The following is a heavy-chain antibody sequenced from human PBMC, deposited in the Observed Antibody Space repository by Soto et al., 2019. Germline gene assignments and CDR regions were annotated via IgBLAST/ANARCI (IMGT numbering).Heavy chain of an antibody. CDR1: GGSISSYY. D-gene: IGHD2-15*01. CDR3: ARSLGRYCSGGSCYSSGLGWFDP. J-gene: IGHJ5*02. CDR2: IYYSGST. V-gene: IGHV4-59*01. Sequence: SETLSLTCTVSGGSISSYYWSWIRQPPGKGLEWIGYIYYSGSTNYNPSLKSRVTISVDTSKNQFSLKLSSVTAADTAVYYCARSLGRYCSGGSCYSSGLGWFDPWGQGTLVTVSS.